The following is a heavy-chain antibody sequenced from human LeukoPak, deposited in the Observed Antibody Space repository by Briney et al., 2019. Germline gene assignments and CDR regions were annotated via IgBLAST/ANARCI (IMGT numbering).Heavy chain of an antibody. Sequence: GASVKVSCKASGYTFTSYYMHWVRQAPGQGLEWMGIINPSGGSTSYAQKFQGRVTMTRDTSTSTVYMELSSLRSEDTAVYYCARDALEWLPPLYYYMDVWGKGTTVTVSS. CDR2: INPSGGST. J-gene: IGHJ6*03. CDR3: ARDALEWLPPLYYYMDV. V-gene: IGHV1-46*01. CDR1: GYTFTSYY. D-gene: IGHD3-3*01.